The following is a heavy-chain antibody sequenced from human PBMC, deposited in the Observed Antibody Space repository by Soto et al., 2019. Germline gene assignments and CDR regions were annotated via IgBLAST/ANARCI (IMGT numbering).Heavy chain of an antibody. Sequence: QVQLVESGGGVVQPGRSLRLSCAASGFTFSSYAMHWVRQAPGKGLEWVAVISYDGSNKYYEDSVKGRFTISRDNSKKPRDLPVNSLRAGETAVYFCVRKRPHIVVVTEDLDAFYIWGQGTMVTVAS. CDR3: VRKRPHIVVVTEDLDAFYI. V-gene: IGHV3-30-3*01. CDR2: ISYDGSNK. D-gene: IGHD2-21*02. CDR1: GFTFSSYA. J-gene: IGHJ3*02.